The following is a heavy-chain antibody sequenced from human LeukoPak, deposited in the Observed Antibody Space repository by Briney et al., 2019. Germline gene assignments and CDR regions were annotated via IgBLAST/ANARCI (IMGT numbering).Heavy chain of an antibody. CDR1: GGTFSSYT. D-gene: IGHD5-18*01. J-gene: IGHJ3*02. V-gene: IGHV1-69*04. CDR2: IIPILGIA. CDR3: ARDYFRPNTAMDRWDAFDI. Sequence: VASVKVSCKASGGTFSSYTISWVRQAPGQGLEWMGRIIPILGIANYAQKFQGRVMITADKSTSTAYMELSSLRSEDTAVYYCARDYFRPNTAMDRWDAFDIWGQGTMVTVSS.